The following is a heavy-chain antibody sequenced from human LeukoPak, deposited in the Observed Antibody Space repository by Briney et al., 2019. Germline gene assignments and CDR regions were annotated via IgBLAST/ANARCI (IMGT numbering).Heavy chain of an antibody. CDR1: GFTFSNYW. CDR3: TRDPGYYYMDV. J-gene: IGHJ6*03. Sequence: PGGSLRLSCAASGFTFSNYWMHWVRQVPGKGLVWVSRINTDGSTTSYADSVRGRFTISRDNAKNTLYLQMNSLRPEDTAVYSCTRDPGYYYMDVWGKGTTVIVSS. CDR2: INTDGSTT. V-gene: IGHV3-74*01.